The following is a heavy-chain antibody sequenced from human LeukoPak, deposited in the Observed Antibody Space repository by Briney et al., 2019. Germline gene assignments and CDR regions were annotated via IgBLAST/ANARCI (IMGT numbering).Heavy chain of an antibody. D-gene: IGHD1-14*01. V-gene: IGHV3-23*01. CDR1: GFTFSTYG. Sequence: GGSLRLSCAASGFTFSTYGMSWVRQAPGKGLEWVSSISGSGASTYYADSVKGRFTISRDNSKNTLYLQMNSLRAEDTAVYYCARVTSRSGYYFDYWGQGSLVTVSS. CDR3: ARVTSRSGYYFDY. CDR2: ISGSGAST. J-gene: IGHJ4*02.